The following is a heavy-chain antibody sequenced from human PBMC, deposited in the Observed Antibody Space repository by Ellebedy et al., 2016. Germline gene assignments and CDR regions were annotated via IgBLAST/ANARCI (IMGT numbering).Heavy chain of an antibody. V-gene: IGHV4-34*01. D-gene: IGHD5-12*01. J-gene: IGHJ3*02. CDR1: GFTFSDYY. CDR2: INHSGST. Sequence: GSLRLSCAASGFTFSDYYMSWIRQAPGKGLEWIGEINHSGSTNYNPSLKSRVTISVDTSKNQFSLKMSSVTAADTAVYYCARSAGAYGGYESGDAFDIWGQGTMVTVSS. CDR3: ARSAGAYGGYESGDAFDI.